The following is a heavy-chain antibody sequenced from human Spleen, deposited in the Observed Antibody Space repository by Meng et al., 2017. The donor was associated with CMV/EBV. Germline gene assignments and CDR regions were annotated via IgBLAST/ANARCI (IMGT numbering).Heavy chain of an antibody. D-gene: IGHD3-22*01. V-gene: IGHV1-2*02. CDR1: GYTFSVSY. CDR2: INPNSGGT. Sequence: GGSLRLSCKPSGYTFSVSYIHWVRQAPGQGLEWMGWINPNSGGTDYARNFKGRVAMTRDTSISTVYMELSRLKSDDTAFYYCARGTAATFNYYDSSPYFNSWGQGTLVTVSS. CDR3: ARGTAATFNYYDSSPYFNS. J-gene: IGHJ4*02.